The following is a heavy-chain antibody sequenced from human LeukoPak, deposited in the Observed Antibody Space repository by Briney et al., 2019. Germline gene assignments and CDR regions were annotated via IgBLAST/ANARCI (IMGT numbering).Heavy chain of an antibody. CDR3: TTDSGSYLGHYYGMDV. J-gene: IGHJ6*02. CDR2: IKSKTDGGTT. D-gene: IGHD1-26*01. Sequence: PGGSLRLSCAASGFTFSNAWMSWVRQAPGKGLEWVGRIKSKTDGGTTDYAAPVKGRFTISRDDSKNTLYLQMNSLKTEDTAVYYCTTDSGSYLGHYYGMDVWGQGTTVTVSS. V-gene: IGHV3-15*01. CDR1: GFTFSNAW.